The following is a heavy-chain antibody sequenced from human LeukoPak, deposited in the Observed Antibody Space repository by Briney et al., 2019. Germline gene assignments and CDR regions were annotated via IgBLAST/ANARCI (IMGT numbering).Heavy chain of an antibody. J-gene: IGHJ5*02. V-gene: IGHV1-8*01. CDR1: GYTFTNYD. Sequence: GASVKVSCKASGYTFTNYDINWVRQATGQGLEGMGWMNPNSGNTGYAEKFQGRITMTKNTSISTAYMELNSLQSEDTAVYYCATVRPIQLWPNEGYNWFDPWGQGTLVTVTS. D-gene: IGHD5-18*01. CDR3: ATVRPIQLWPNEGYNWFDP. CDR2: MNPNSGNT.